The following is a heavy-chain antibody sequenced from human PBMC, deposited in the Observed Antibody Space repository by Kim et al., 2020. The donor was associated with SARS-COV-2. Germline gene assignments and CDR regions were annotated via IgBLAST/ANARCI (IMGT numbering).Heavy chain of an antibody. J-gene: IGHJ4*02. CDR3: ARDEATYYDFWSGYYFDY. CDR2: INPSGGST. CDR1: GYTFTSYY. D-gene: IGHD3-3*01. Sequence: ASVKVSCKASGYTFTSYYMHWVRQAPGQGLEWMGIINPSGGSTSYAQKFQGRVTMTRDTSTSTVYMELSSLRSEDTAVYYCARDEATYYDFWSGYYFDYWGQGTLVTVSS. V-gene: IGHV1-46*01.